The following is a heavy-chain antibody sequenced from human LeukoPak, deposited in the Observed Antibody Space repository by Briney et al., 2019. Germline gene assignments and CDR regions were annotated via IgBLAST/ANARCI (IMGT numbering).Heavy chain of an antibody. V-gene: IGHV4-59*08. Sequence: PSETLSLTCTVSGGSISSYYWSWIRQPPGKGLEWIGYIYYSGSTNYNPSLKSRVTISVDTSKNQFSLKLSSVTAADTAVYYCARGGLSYSSGLINQAKQYFQHWGQGTLVTVSS. J-gene: IGHJ1*01. CDR1: GGSISSYY. D-gene: IGHD6-19*01. CDR2: IYYSGST. CDR3: ARGGLSYSSGLINQAKQYFQH.